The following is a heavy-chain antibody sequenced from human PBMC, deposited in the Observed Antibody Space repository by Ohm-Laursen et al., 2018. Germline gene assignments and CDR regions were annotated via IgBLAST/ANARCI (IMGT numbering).Heavy chain of an antibody. V-gene: IGHV4-59*11. J-gene: IGHJ3*02. CDR2: IYYSGTT. Sequence: SETLSLTCTVSGAPISTHYWSWIRQPPGKGLEWIGYIYYSGTTNYNPSLKSRVAISLNTSKNQFSLKLSSVTAADTAVYYCARRGNAFDIWGQGTMVTVSS. CDR1: GAPISTHY. CDR3: ARRGNAFDI.